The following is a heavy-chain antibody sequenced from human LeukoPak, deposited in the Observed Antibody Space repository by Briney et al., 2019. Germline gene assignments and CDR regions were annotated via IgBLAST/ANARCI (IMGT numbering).Heavy chain of an antibody. J-gene: IGHJ4*02. CDR1: GFTVSRNY. CDR2: IYSGGST. CDR3: AGGSPHYYDSSYYFDY. Sequence: GGSLRLSCAASGFTVSRNYMSWVRQAPGKGLEWGSVIYSGGSTYYADSVKGRFTISRDNSKNTLYLQMNSLRAEDTAVYYCAGGSPHYYDSSYYFDYWGQGTLVTVSS. D-gene: IGHD3-22*01. V-gene: IGHV3-66*01.